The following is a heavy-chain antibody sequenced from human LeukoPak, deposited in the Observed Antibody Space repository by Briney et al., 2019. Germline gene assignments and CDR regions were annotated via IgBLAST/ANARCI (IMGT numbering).Heavy chain of an antibody. J-gene: IGHJ3*02. Sequence: SERLSLTCTVSGGSITSYFWSWIRQPPGKALEWIGYIYYSGSTNYNPSLKSRVTISVDTSKNQFSLNLSSVTAADTAVYYCAKVFAGSWAFDIWGEGTIDPVSS. CDR2: IYYSGST. CDR3: AKVFAGSWAFDI. CDR1: GGSITSYF. D-gene: IGHD3-10*02. V-gene: IGHV4-59*08.